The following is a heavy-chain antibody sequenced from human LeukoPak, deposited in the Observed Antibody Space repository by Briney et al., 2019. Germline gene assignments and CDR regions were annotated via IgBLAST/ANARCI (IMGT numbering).Heavy chain of an antibody. D-gene: IGHD1-26*01. CDR2: MNPNSGNT. CDR3: ARKAFTTPGHYYLDY. J-gene: IGHJ4*01. Sequence: ASVKVSCKTSGYTFSSYDINWVRQAPGQGLEWMGWMNPNSGNTGYAQKFQGRVTMTRNTSINTAYMDLSSLRSDDTAVYYCARKAFTTPGHYYLDYWGHGALVTVSS. CDR1: GYTFSSYD. V-gene: IGHV1-8*01.